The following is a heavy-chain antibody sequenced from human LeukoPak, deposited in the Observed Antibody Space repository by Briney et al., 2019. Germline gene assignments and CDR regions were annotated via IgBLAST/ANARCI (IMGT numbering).Heavy chain of an antibody. Sequence: PGGSLRLSCAVSGFTFSSYWMHWVRQAPGKGLVWVSRINSDGSSTSYADSVKGRFTISRDNAKNTLYLQMNSLRAEDTAVYYCARETGWYCSGGSCYFYGMDVWGQGTTVTVSS. CDR1: GFTFSSYW. D-gene: IGHD2-15*01. CDR2: INSDGSST. CDR3: ARETGWYCSGGSCYFYGMDV. V-gene: IGHV3-74*01. J-gene: IGHJ6*02.